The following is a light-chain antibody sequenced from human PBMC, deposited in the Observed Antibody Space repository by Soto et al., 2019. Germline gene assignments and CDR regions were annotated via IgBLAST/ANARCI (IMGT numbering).Light chain of an antibody. V-gene: IGKV1-9*01. Sequence: DIQLTQSPSFLSASVGDRVTITCRASQGISSYLDWYQQKPGKDPKFLIYAASTLRGGVPSRFSGSGSGTEFSLTISCLQPEDFATYYCQGLNDYPITFGQGTRLEIK. J-gene: IGKJ5*01. CDR3: QGLNDYPIT. CDR2: AAS. CDR1: QGISSY.